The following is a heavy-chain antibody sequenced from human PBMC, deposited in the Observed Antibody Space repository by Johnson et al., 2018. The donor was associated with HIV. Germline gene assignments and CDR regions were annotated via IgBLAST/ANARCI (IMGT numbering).Heavy chain of an antibody. CDR3: AKDHAAAEGSEGAFDI. D-gene: IGHD6-13*01. V-gene: IGHV3-9*01. CDR1: GFTFDDYA. Sequence: QLVESGGGFVQPGRSLRLSCAASGFTFDDYAMHWVRQAPGKGLEWVSGISWNSGSIGYADSVKGRFTISRDNAKNSLYLQMNSLRAEDTALYYCAKDHAAAEGSEGAFDIWGQGTMVTVSS. CDR2: ISWNSGSI. J-gene: IGHJ3*02.